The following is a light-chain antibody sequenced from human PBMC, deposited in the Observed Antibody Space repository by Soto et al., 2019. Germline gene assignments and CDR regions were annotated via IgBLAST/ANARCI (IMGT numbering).Light chain of an antibody. CDR2: EVT. Sequence: QSALTQPTSASGSPGQSVTISCTGTSSDVGRYNFVSWYQVHPGKAPKLLIYEVTKRPSGVPDRFSASKSGNTASLTVSGLQAEDEAGYYCSSYAGTKGVLFGGGTKLTVL. CDR3: SSYAGTKGVL. J-gene: IGLJ2*01. CDR1: SSDVGRYNF. V-gene: IGLV2-8*01.